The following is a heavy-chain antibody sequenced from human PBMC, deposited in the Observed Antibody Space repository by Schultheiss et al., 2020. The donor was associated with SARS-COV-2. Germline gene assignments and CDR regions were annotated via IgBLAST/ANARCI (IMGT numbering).Heavy chain of an antibody. V-gene: IGHV4-59*04. J-gene: IGHJ4*02. D-gene: IGHD3-10*01. CDR2: IYYSGST. Sequence: SETLSLTCTVSGGSISSYYWSWIRQPPGKGLEWIGSIYYSGSTYYNPSLKSRVTISVDTSKNQFSLKLSSVTAADTAVYYCGPSRGSNRHYGSGSPRHDWGQGTLVTVSS. CDR1: GGSISSYY. CDR3: GPSRGSNRHYGSGSPRHD.